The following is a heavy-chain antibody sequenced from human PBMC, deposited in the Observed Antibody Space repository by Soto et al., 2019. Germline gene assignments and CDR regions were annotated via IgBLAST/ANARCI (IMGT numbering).Heavy chain of an antibody. Sequence: VASVKVSCKASGGTFSSYAISWVRQAPGQGLEWMGGIIPIFGTANYAQKFQGRVTITADESTSTAYMELSSLRSEDTAVYYCARDGVGCSSTSCYRWFDPWGQGTLVTVSS. J-gene: IGHJ5*02. CDR3: ARDGVGCSSTSCYRWFDP. CDR1: GGTFSSYA. D-gene: IGHD2-2*01. CDR2: IIPIFGTA. V-gene: IGHV1-69*13.